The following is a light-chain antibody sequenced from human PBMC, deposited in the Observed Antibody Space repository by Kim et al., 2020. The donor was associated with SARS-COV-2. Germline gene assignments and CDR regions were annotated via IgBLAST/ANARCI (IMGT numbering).Light chain of an antibody. J-gene: IGKJ4*01. CDR1: QGISSY. Sequence: DIQLTQSPSFLSASVGDRVTITCRASQGISSYLAWYQQKPGKAPKPLIYAASTLQSGVPSRFSGSGSGTEFTHTISSLQPEDFATYYCQQLNSYPRLTFGGGTKVDVK. CDR2: AAS. V-gene: IGKV1-9*01. CDR3: QQLNSYPRLT.